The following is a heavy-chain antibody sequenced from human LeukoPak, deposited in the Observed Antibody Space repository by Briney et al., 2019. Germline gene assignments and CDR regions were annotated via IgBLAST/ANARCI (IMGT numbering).Heavy chain of an antibody. D-gene: IGHD2-21*02. J-gene: IGHJ4*02. V-gene: IGHV3-33*08. CDR3: ARDYCGGDCYSNDY. CDR1: GFTFSNAW. Sequence: GGSLRLSCAASGFTFSNAWMSWVRQAPGKGLEWVAVIWYDGSNKYYADSVKGRFTISRDNSKNTLYLQMNSLRAEDTVVYYCARDYCGGDCYSNDYWGQGTLVTVSS. CDR2: IWYDGSNK.